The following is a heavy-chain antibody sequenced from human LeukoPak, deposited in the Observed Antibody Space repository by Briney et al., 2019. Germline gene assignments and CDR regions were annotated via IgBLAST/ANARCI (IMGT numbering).Heavy chain of an antibody. J-gene: IGHJ4*02. CDR3: ARDSGQQLVPGYFDY. CDR2: ISSSSSYI. D-gene: IGHD6-13*01. Sequence: GGSLRLSCAASGFTFSSYSMNWVRQAPGKGLEWVSSISSSSSYIYYADSVKGRFTISRDNAKNSLYLQMNSLRAEDTAVYYCARDSGQQLVPGYFDYWGQGTLVTVSS. V-gene: IGHV3-21*01. CDR1: GFTFSSYS.